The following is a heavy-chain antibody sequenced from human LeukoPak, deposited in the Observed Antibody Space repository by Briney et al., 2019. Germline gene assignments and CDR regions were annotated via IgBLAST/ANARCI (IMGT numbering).Heavy chain of an antibody. CDR3: ARDLGAMTSYEFWSGYGMDV. J-gene: IGHJ6*02. D-gene: IGHD3-3*01. CDR1: GFTFSSYG. CDR2: ISYDGSNK. V-gene: IGHV3-30*03. Sequence: GGSLRLSCAASGFTFSSYGIHWVRQAPGKGLEWVAVISYDGSNKYYADSVKGRFTVSRDNSQNTLYLQMNSLRAEDTAVYYCARDLGAMTSYEFWSGYGMDVWGQGTSVTVSS.